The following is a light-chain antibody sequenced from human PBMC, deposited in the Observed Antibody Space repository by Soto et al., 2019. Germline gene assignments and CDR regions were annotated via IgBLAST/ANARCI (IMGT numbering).Light chain of an antibody. Sequence: QSALTQPASVSGSPGQSITISCTGTSSDVGSYNLVSWYQQHPGKAPKLMIYEGSKRPSWVSNRFSGSKSGKTASLTISGLQAEGEADYYCCSYAGSSTHVVFGGGTKLTVL. CDR3: CSYAGSSTHVV. V-gene: IGLV2-23*01. J-gene: IGLJ2*01. CDR1: SSDVGSYNL. CDR2: EGS.